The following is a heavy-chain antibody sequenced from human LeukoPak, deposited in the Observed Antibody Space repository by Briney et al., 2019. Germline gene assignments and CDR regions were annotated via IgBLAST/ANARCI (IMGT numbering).Heavy chain of an antibody. D-gene: IGHD5-18*01. CDR1: GFTFSSFA. Sequence: GGSLRLSCAPSGFTFSSFAMSWVREAPGKGLEWVSDITGSGGSTYYADSVKGRFTISRDNSKSTLYLQMNSLRAEDTAVYYCAKGAYTPLVISFDIWGQGTMVTVSS. CDR3: AKGAYTPLVISFDI. CDR2: ITGSGGST. V-gene: IGHV3-23*01. J-gene: IGHJ3*02.